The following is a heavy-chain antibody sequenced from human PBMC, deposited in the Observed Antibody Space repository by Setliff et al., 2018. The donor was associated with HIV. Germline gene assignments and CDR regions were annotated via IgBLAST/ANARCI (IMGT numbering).Heavy chain of an antibody. CDR2: FYTSGTT. CDR3: GTAMYYYYGLDV. V-gene: IGHV4-61*09. J-gene: IGHJ6*02. CDR1: GGSLSSGSHY. D-gene: IGHD2-2*01. Sequence: PSETLSLTCSVSGGSLSSGSHYCTWLRQAAGKGLEWIEHFYTSGTTNYNPSLESRVTISVDTSKNQFSLKLSSVTAADAAVYYCGTAMYYYYGLDVWGQGIRVTVSS.